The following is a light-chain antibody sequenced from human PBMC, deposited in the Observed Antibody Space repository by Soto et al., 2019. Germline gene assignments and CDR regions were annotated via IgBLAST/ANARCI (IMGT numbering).Light chain of an antibody. Sequence: FVLTQSPVTLSLSPGEGATLSCRASQSVGSTFLAWYQQKPGQAPRLLIYDTSSRATGIPARFSGSGSGTDFTLTISRLEPEDFAVYYWQQCGVSPWTFGQGTKVEI. CDR2: DTS. J-gene: IGKJ1*01. V-gene: IGKV3-20*01. CDR1: QSVGSTF. CDR3: QQCGVSPWT.